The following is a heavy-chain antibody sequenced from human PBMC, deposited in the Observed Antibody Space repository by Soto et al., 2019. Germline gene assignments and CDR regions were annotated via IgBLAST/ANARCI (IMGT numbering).Heavy chain of an antibody. J-gene: IGHJ2*01. D-gene: IGHD2-2*01. V-gene: IGHV3-11*01. Sequence: QVQLVESGGGLVKPGGSLRLSCAASGFTFNDYYMNWFRQAPGKGLEWISYISNTGTTKYYADSVKGRFTNSRDTSKNSLFLQMNSLRGEDTALYYCARDPCSRSNCYPRWYFDLWGRGTLVTVSS. CDR3: ARDPCSRSNCYPRWYFDL. CDR2: ISNTGTTK. CDR1: GFTFNDYY.